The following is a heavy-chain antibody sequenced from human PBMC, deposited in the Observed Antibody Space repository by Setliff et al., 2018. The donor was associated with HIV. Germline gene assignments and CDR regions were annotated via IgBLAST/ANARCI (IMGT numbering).Heavy chain of an antibody. D-gene: IGHD3-16*02. Sequence: SETLSLTCTVSGGSISNNSYYWGWIRQPPGKGLEWIGSIFHSGSTYYNPSLKSRVTISVDTSKNQFSLKLSSVTAADTAVYYCARVPPLKAFGGVISLYYFDYWGQGTLVTVSS. CDR3: ARVPPLKAFGGVISLYYFDY. V-gene: IGHV4-39*07. J-gene: IGHJ4*02. CDR1: GGSISNNSYY. CDR2: IFHSGST.